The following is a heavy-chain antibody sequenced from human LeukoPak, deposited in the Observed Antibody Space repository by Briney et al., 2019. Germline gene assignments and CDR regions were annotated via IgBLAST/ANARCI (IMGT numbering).Heavy chain of an antibody. CDR1: GFAFSSSW. Sequence: GGSLRLSCAASGFAFSSSWMNWVRQAPGKGLELVASIKQDGSEKYYVDSVKGRFTISRDNANNSLYLQMNSLRAEDTAVYYCARVSREISSYWGQGTTVTVSS. V-gene: IGHV3-7*01. CDR2: IKQDGSEK. CDR3: ARVSREISSY. J-gene: IGHJ4*02. D-gene: IGHD2-2*01.